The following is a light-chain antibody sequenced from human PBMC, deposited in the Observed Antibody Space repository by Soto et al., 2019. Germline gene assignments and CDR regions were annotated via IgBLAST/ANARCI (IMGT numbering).Light chain of an antibody. V-gene: IGKV3-15*01. J-gene: IGKJ4*01. CDR3: QQYYDWPPLT. CDR2: TAS. Sequence: EIVMTQSPATLSVSPGEGATLSCRASQSVSNKLAWYQQKPGQAPRLLIHTASIRATNAPARFSGTGSGTEFTLTISSLQSEDFAVYYCQQYYDWPPLTFGGGTKVDIK. CDR1: QSVSNK.